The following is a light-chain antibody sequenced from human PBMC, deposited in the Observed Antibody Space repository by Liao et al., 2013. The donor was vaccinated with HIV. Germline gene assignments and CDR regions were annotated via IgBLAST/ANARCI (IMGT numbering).Light chain of an antibody. Sequence: SYELTQPPSVSLAPGKTARITCGGNNIGTRSVHWYQQKPGQAPVLVIYYDNNRPSGIPERFSGSKSGNTATLTISGVEAGDEADYYCQVWDSGSDVVFGGGTKLTVL. CDR1: NIGTRS. CDR3: QVWDSGSDVV. V-gene: IGLV3-21*01. CDR2: YDN. J-gene: IGLJ2*01.